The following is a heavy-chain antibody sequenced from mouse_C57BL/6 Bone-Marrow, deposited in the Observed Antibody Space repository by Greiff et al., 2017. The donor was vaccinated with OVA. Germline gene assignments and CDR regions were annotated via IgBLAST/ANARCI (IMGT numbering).Heavy chain of an antibody. CDR2: ISSGGSYT. CDR1: GFTFSSYG. Sequence: EVQGVESGGDLVKPGGSLKLSCAASGFTFSSYGMSWVRQTPDKRLEWVATISSGGSYTYYPDSVKGRFTISRDNAKNTLYLQMSSLKSEDTAMYYCARGRLLPYAMDYWGQGTSVTVSS. CDR3: ARGRLLPYAMDY. D-gene: IGHD2-3*01. J-gene: IGHJ4*01. V-gene: IGHV5-6*01.